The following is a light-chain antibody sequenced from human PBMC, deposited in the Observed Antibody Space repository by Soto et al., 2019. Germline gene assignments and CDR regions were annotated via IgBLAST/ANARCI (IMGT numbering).Light chain of an antibody. V-gene: IGKV3-15*01. J-gene: IGKJ1*01. CDR1: QSVSSN. Sequence: EIVMTQSPATLSVSPGERATLSCRASQSVSSNLVWYQQKPGQAPRLLIYGASTRATGIPARFSGSGSGTEFTHSINSLQSEDFAVYYCQQYNNWPPWTFGQGTKVEIK. CDR2: GAS. CDR3: QQYNNWPPWT.